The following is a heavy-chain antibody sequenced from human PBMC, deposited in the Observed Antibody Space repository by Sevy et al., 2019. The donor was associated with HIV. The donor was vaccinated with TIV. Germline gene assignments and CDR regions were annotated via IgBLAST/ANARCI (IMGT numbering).Heavy chain of an antibody. CDR1: GFTFSSYA. CDR2: ISYDGSNK. Sequence: GGSLRLSCAASGFTFSSYAMHWVRQAPGKGLEWVAVISYDGSNKYYADSVKGRFTISRDNSKNTLYLQMNSLKAEDTAGYYCARGTPVDTAMVPFDYWGQGTLVTVSS. J-gene: IGHJ4*02. D-gene: IGHD5-18*01. V-gene: IGHV3-30-3*01. CDR3: ARGTPVDTAMVPFDY.